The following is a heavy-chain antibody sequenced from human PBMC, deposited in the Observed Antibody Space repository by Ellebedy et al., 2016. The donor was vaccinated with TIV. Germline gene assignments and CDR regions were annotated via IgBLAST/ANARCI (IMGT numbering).Heavy chain of an antibody. Sequence: ASVKVSCKASGYTFINYGISWVRQAPGQGLEWMGWISAYNGNTNYAQKFQGRVTMTEDTSTSTAYMELRSLRSDDTAVYYCARRGLPNPPDYWGQGTLVTVSS. D-gene: IGHD1-14*01. CDR3: ARRGLPNPPDY. CDR1: GYTFINYG. CDR2: ISAYNGNT. V-gene: IGHV1-18*01. J-gene: IGHJ4*02.